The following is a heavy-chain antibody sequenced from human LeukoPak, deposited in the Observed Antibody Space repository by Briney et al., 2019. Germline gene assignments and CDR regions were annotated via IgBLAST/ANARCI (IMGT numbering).Heavy chain of an antibody. CDR3: ARQFILRATGTGGGAFDI. D-gene: IGHD1-1*01. CDR2: IYYSGST. J-gene: IGHJ3*02. CDR1: GGSISSSSYY. V-gene: IGHV4-39*01. Sequence: NASETLSLTCTVSGGSISSSSYYWGWIRQPPGKGLEWIGSIYYSGSTYYNPSLKSRVTISVDTSKNQFSLKLSSVTAADTAVYYCARQFILRATGTGGGAFDIWGQGTMVTVSS.